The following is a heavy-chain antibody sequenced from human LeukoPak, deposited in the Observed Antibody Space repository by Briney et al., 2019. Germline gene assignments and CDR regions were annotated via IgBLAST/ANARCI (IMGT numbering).Heavy chain of an antibody. CDR1: GGALNNYT. CDR2: SIPILGIA. Sequence: SVKVSCKASGGALNNYTVNWVRQAPGQGLEWIGRSIPILGIANYAQKFQGRVTLTADTSTSTVYMELSSLRSEDTAVYYCARGYGGSLPAATLTDWFDPWGQGSLVTVSS. D-gene: IGHD2-2*01. J-gene: IGHJ5*02. V-gene: IGHV1-69*02. CDR3: ARGYGGSLPAATLTDWFDP.